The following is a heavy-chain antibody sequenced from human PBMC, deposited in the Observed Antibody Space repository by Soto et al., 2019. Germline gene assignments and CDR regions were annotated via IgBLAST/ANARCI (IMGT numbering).Heavy chain of an antibody. D-gene: IGHD3-16*02. CDR2: IIPIFGTA. J-gene: IGHJ4*02. Sequence: PVKVSCKASGGTFSSYSISWARQAPGQGLEWMGGIIPIFGTANYAQKFQGWVTMTRDTSISTAYMELSRLRSDDTAVYYCASNLRLGELSLDYWGQGTLVTVSS. CDR3: ASNLRLGELSLDY. CDR1: GGTFSSYS. V-gene: IGHV1-69*05.